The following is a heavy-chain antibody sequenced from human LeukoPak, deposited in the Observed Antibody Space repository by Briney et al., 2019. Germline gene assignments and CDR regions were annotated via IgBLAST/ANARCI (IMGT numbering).Heavy chain of an antibody. CDR2: IIPTFGTA. CDR1: GGTFSSYA. CDR3: ARVLRYFDWLYKPYYYGMDV. D-gene: IGHD3-9*01. V-gene: IGHV1-69*13. J-gene: IGHJ6*02. Sequence: SVKVSCKASGGTFSSYAISWVRQAPGQGLEWMGGIIPTFGTANYAQKFQGRVTITADESTSTAYMELSSLRSEDTAVYYCARVLRYFDWLYKPYYYGMDVWGQGTTVTVSS.